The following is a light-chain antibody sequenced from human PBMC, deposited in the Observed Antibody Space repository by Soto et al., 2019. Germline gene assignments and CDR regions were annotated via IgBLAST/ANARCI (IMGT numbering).Light chain of an antibody. V-gene: IGKV1-5*01. CDR1: QSISSW. CDR2: DAS. CDR3: QQYNSYSQTWT. Sequence: DIQMTQSPSTLSASVGDRVTITCRASQSISSWLAWCQQKPGKAPKLLIYDASSLESGVPSRFSGSGSGTEFTLTISSLQPDDFATYYCQQYNSYSQTWTFGQGTKVEIK. J-gene: IGKJ1*01.